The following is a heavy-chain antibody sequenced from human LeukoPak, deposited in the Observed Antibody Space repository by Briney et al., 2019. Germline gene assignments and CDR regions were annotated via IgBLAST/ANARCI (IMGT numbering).Heavy chain of an antibody. Sequence: PGGSLRLSCAASGFTFSSYEMNWVRQAPGKGLEWVSYISSSGSNIYYADSVKGRFTIYRDKAKNSLYLQMNSLRAEDTAVYYCARDRAKGYCSGGSCVSENYYYGMDVWGKGTTVTVSS. CDR3: ARDRAKGYCSGGSCVSENYYYGMDV. D-gene: IGHD2-15*01. V-gene: IGHV3-48*03. J-gene: IGHJ6*04. CDR2: ISSSGSNI. CDR1: GFTFSSYE.